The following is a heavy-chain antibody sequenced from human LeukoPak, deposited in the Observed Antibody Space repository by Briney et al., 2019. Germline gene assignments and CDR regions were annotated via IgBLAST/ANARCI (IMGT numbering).Heavy chain of an antibody. J-gene: IGHJ6*03. D-gene: IGHD2-15*01. CDR2: IYYSGST. CDR1: GGSISSSSYY. CDR3: ARFPGSAEYRHYYYMDV. Sequence: SETLSLTCTVSGGSISSSSYYWGWIRQPPGKGLEWIGSIYYSGSTYYNPSLKSRVTISVDTSKNQFSLKLSSVTAADTAVYYCARFPGSAEYRHYYYMDVWGKGTTVTVSS. V-gene: IGHV4-39*07.